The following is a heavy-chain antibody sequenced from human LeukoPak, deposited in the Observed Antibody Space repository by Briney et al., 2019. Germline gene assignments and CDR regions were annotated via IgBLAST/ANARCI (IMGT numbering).Heavy chain of an antibody. CDR3: ASGQYYDLWSGYYVD. J-gene: IGHJ4*02. CDR2: INHSGST. Sequence: SETLSLTCAVYGGSFSGHYWSWIRQPPGKGLEWIGEINHSGSTNYNPSLESRVAISVDTSKNHFSLKLSSVTAADTAVYYCASGQYYDLWSGYYVDWGQGTLVTVSA. V-gene: IGHV4-34*01. CDR1: GGSFSGHY. D-gene: IGHD3-3*01.